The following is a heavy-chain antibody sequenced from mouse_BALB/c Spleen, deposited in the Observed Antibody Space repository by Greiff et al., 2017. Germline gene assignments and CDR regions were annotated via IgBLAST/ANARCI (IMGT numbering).Heavy chain of an antibody. D-gene: IGHD1-1*01. V-gene: IGHV1-5*01. CDR1: GYTFTSYW. CDR2: IYPGNSDT. J-gene: IGHJ3*01. Sequence: VQLQQSGTVLARPGASVKMSCKASGYTFTSYWMHWVKQRPGQGLEWIGAIYPGNSDTSYNQKFKSKAKLTAVTSTSTAYMELSSLTNEDSAVYCGTKEDYDGSSYGFAYWGQGTLVTVSA. CDR3: TKEDYDGSSYGFAY.